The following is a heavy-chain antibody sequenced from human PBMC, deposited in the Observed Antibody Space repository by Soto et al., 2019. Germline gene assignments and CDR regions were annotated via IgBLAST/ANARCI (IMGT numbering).Heavy chain of an antibody. CDR3: ARVPDR. J-gene: IGHJ5*02. D-gene: IGHD2-2*01. V-gene: IGHV4-59*12. CDR2: VYYSGST. Sequence: SETLPHTCTVSGGSISNYYWSWVRQPPGKGLEWIGYVYYSGSTNYNPSLKSRVTISADTSKNQFSLKLSSVTAADTAVYYCARVPDRWGQGTLVTVSS. CDR1: GGSISNYY.